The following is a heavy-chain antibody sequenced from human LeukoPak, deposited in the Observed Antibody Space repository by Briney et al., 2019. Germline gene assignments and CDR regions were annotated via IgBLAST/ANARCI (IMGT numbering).Heavy chain of an antibody. Sequence: GSLRLSCAASGFTFSTYGMHWVRQAPGKGLEWVALISYDGSNKYYADSVKGRFTISRDNSKNTLYLQMNSLRAEDTAVYYCAKDGYSSSWYLKETGYYDFWGQGTLVTVSS. CDR3: AKDGYSSSWYLKETGYYDF. V-gene: IGHV3-30*18. CDR1: GFTFSTYG. CDR2: ISYDGSNK. D-gene: IGHD6-13*01. J-gene: IGHJ4*02.